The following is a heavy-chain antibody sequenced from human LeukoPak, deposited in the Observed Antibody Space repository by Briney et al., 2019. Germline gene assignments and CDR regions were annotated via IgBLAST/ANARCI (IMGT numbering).Heavy chain of an antibody. CDR3: ARGESMAGDAFDI. D-gene: IGHD2/OR15-2a*01. CDR2: IKHDGSEK. CDR1: GFIFTNYF. Sequence: TGGSLRLSCAASGFIFTNYFMSWVRQAPGKGLEWVASIKHDGSEKYYVDSVKGRFTISRDNAKNSLYLQMNSLRAEDTAVYYCARGESMAGDAFDIWGQGTMVTVSS. V-gene: IGHV3-7*03. J-gene: IGHJ3*02.